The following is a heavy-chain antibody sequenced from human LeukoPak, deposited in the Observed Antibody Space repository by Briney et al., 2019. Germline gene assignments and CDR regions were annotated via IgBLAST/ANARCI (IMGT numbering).Heavy chain of an antibody. CDR1: GFAFDDFA. CDR2: IRRRAYGGAA. Sequence: GQSLRLSCTTSGFAFDDFAMSWIRQPAGKGLEWVGFIRRRAYGGAAEYAASVKGRFIISRDDSKGIAYLQMNSLKTEDTAVYYCSRNGLVDFDYWGQGSRVIVSP. V-gene: IGHV3-49*03. CDR3: SRNGLVDFDY. J-gene: IGHJ4*02.